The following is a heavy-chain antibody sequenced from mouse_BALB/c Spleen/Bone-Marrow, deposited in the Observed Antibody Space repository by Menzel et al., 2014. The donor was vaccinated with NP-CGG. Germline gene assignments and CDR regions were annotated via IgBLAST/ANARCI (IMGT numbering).Heavy chain of an antibody. D-gene: IGHD1-1*01. J-gene: IGHJ4*01. CDR2: ISSGGNYT. CDR1: GFTFSSYA. V-gene: IGHV5-9-4*01. CDR3: VRAYGSSYAMDY. Sequence: EVHLAESGGGLVKPGGSLKLSCAASGFTFSSYAMSWVRQSPEKRLEWVAEISSGGNYTYYPDTVTGRFTISRDNAKNILYLEMSSLRSDDTAMYYCVRAYGSSYAMDYWGQGTSVTVSS.